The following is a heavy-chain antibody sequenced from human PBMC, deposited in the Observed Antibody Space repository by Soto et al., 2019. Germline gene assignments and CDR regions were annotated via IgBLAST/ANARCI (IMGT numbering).Heavy chain of an antibody. CDR3: ARLTVLRYFDWPLRGWFDP. CDR2: IYYSGST. Sequence: SETLSLTCTVSGGSISSYYWSWIRQPPGKGLEWIGYIYYSGSTNYNPSLKSRVTISVDTSKNQFSLKLSSVTAADTAVYYCARLTVLRYFDWPLRGWFDPWGQGTLVT. CDR1: GGSISSYY. D-gene: IGHD3-9*01. J-gene: IGHJ5*02. V-gene: IGHV4-59*08.